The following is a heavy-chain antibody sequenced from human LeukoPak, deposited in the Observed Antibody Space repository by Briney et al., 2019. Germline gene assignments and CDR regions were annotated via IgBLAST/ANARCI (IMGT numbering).Heavy chain of an antibody. CDR1: GDSISSHY. J-gene: IGHJ3*02. CDR3: ATDSSNTDAFDI. V-gene: IGHV4-59*11. Sequence: SETLSLTCTVSGDSISSHYWSWIRQPPGKGLEWIGYIFYNGHTNYNLSLMSRVTMSVDTSKNQSSLRLSSVTATDTAIYYGATDSSNTDAFDIWGQGTMVTVSS. D-gene: IGHD6-13*01. CDR2: IFYNGHT.